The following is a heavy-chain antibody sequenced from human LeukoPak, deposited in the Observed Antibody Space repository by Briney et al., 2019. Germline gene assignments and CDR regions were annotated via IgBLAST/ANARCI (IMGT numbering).Heavy chain of an antibody. J-gene: IGHJ4*02. Sequence: ASVTVSCKASGYTFTGYYMHWVRQAPGQGLEWMGWIHPNSGGTNYPQKFQGRVTMTRDTSISTAYMELSRLRSDDTAVYYCAREGYCISTTCSSFDYWGQGTLVTVSS. D-gene: IGHD2-2*01. CDR1: GYTFTGYY. V-gene: IGHV1-2*02. CDR2: IHPNSGGT. CDR3: AREGYCISTTCSSFDY.